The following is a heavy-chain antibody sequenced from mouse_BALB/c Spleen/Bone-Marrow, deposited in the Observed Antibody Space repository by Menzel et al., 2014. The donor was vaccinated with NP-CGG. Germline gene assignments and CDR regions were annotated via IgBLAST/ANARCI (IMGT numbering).Heavy chain of an antibody. CDR2: ISSGSSTI. D-gene: IGHD2-14*01. V-gene: IGHV5-17*02. Sequence: EVKLVESGGGLVQPGGSRKLSCAASGFTFSSFGMHWVRQAPEKGLEWVAYISSGSSTIYYADTVKGRFTISRDNPKNTLFLQMTSLRSEDTAMYYCARPWYYRYDGGYAMDYWGQGTSVTVSS. CDR1: GFTFSSFG. CDR3: ARPWYYRYDGGYAMDY. J-gene: IGHJ4*01.